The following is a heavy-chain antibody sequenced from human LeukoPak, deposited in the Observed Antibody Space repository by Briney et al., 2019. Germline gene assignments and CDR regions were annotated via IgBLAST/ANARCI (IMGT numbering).Heavy chain of an antibody. CDR2: INHSGST. D-gene: IGHD3-3*01. J-gene: IGHJ5*02. V-gene: IGHV4-34*01. CDR1: GGSFSGYY. Sequence: KPSETLSLTCAVYGGSFSGYYWSWIRQPPGKGLEWIGEINHSGSTNYNPSLKSRVTISVDTSKNQFSLKLSSVTAADTAVYYCARLLKSEYYDFWSGRNWFDPWGQGTLVTVSS. CDR3: ARLLKSEYYDFWSGRNWFDP.